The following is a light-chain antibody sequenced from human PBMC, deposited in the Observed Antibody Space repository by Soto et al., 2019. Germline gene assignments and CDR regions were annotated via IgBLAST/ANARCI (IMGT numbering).Light chain of an antibody. CDR2: DAS. V-gene: IGKV3-11*01. CDR3: QQRVNWPPT. CDR1: QSISDY. Sequence: EIVLTQSPATLSLSPGERATLSCRAGQSISDYLAWYQQRPGQAPRLLIFDASNRATGVPDRFSGGGSGTDFTLILSSLEPEDVAVYYCQQRVNWPPTFGGGTKVDI. J-gene: IGKJ4*01.